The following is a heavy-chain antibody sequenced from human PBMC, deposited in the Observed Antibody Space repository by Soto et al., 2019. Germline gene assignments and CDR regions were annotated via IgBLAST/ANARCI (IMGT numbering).Heavy chain of an antibody. CDR2: ISYDGSNK. CDR3: ARDLGVVPAAISDYYGMDV. Sequence: QVQLVESGGGVVQPGRSLRLSCAASGFTFSSYAMHWVRQAPGKGLEWVAVISYDGSNKYYADSVKGRFTISRDNSKNTLYLQMNRLRAEDTAVYYCARDLGVVPAAISDYYGMDVWGQGTTVTVSS. V-gene: IGHV3-30-3*01. J-gene: IGHJ6*02. CDR1: GFTFSSYA. D-gene: IGHD2-2*01.